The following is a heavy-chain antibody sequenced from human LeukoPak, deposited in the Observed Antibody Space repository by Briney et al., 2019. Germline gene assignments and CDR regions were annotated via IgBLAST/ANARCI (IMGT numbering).Heavy chain of an antibody. J-gene: IGHJ5*02. CDR1: GYTFTSYY. CDR2: INPSGGST. Sequence: ASVKVPCKASGYTFTSYYMHWVRQAPGQGLEWMGIINPSGGSTSYAQKFQGRVTMTRDTSTSTVYMELSSLRSEDTAVYYCSRGPTIRGRWFDPWGQGTLVTVSS. V-gene: IGHV1-46*03. D-gene: IGHD5-12*01. CDR3: SRGPTIRGRWFDP.